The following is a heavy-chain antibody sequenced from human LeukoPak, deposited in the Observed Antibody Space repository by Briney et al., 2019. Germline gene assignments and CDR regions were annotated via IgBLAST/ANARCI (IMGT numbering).Heavy chain of an antibody. V-gene: IGHV3-15*01. D-gene: IGHD3-16*01. CDR1: GFTFSNAW. J-gene: IGHJ4*02. Sequence: GGSLRLSCAASGFTFSNAWMSWVRQAPGKGLEWVGRIKSKTDGGTTDYAEPVKGRFTISRDNSKNTLYLQMNSLKTEDTAVYYCTTDLYDYVWGSYFDYWGQGTLVTVSS. CDR2: IKSKTDGGTT. CDR3: TTDLYDYVWGSYFDY.